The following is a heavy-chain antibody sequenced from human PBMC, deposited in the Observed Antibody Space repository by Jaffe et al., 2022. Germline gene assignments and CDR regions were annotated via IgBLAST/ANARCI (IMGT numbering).Heavy chain of an antibody. J-gene: IGHJ6*03. V-gene: IGHV2-26*01. CDR3: ARFRLVIYSSSSPEASGYYYYYMDV. CDR2: IFSNDEK. CDR1: GFSLSNARMG. D-gene: IGHD6-6*01. Sequence: QVTLKESGPVLVKPTETLTLTCTVSGFSLSNARMGVSWIRQPPGKALEWLAHIFSNDEKSYSTSLKSRLTISKDTSKSQVVLTMTNMDPVDTATYYCARFRLVIYSSSSPEASGYYYYYMDVWGKGTTVTVSS.